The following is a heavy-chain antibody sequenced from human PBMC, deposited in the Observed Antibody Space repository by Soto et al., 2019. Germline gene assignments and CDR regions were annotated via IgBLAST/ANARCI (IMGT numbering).Heavy chain of an antibody. J-gene: IGHJ4*02. CDR3: VRIRRGDGYTFGY. Sequence: EVQLVESGGVSVQPGGSLRLSCTASGFTLSNYWMHWVRQAPGKGLVWVSRINTDGSTTTYADSVKGRFTISRDNAKNTLYLQMNSLRDEDTAVYYCVRIRRGDGYTFGYWVQETLVT. D-gene: IGHD5-12*01. CDR1: GFTLSNYW. CDR2: INTDGSTT. V-gene: IGHV3-74*01.